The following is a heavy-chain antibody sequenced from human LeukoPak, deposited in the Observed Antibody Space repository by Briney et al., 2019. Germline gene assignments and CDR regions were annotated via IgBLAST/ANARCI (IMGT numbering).Heavy chain of an antibody. CDR3: ARPIRGYDGFDM. V-gene: IGHV3-74*01. J-gene: IGHJ3*02. CDR1: GFTFTNYW. CDR2: INSGGSKT. Sequence: GGSLRLSCAAAGFTFTNYWMYWVRQAPGKGVVWVSRINSGGSKTNYADSVNRRFTISTDNAKNPLYLQMNSLRAEDTAMYYCARPIRGYDGFDMWGQGTMVTVSS. D-gene: IGHD5-12*01.